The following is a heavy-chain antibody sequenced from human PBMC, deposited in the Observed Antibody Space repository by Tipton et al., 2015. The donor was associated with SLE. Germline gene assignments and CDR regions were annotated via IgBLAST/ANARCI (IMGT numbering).Heavy chain of an antibody. J-gene: IGHJ4*02. Sequence: GLVKPSETLSLTCFVSGASVSSSDYHWGWIRQPPGKGLEWIGRIYYSGSSYYNPSLKSRVTISVDTSKNQFSLKLSSVTAADTAVYYCARGGDGPPVDYWGQGTLVTVSS. V-gene: IGHV4-39*07. D-gene: IGHD1-14*01. CDR2: IYYSGSS. CDR3: ARGGDGPPVDY. CDR1: GASVSSSDYH.